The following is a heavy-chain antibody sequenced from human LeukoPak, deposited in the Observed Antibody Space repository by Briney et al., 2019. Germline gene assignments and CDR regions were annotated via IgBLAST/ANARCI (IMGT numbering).Heavy chain of an antibody. CDR3: ASNRDIAARPHDY. D-gene: IGHD6-6*01. CDR1: VYSISSGYY. Sequence: PSETLSLTCAVSVYSISSGYYWGWIRQPPGKGLEWIGSIYHSGSTYYNPSLKSRVTISVDTSKNQFSLKLSSVTAADTAVYYCASNRDIAARPHDYCGQGTLVTVSS. CDR2: IYHSGST. V-gene: IGHV4-38-2*01. J-gene: IGHJ4*02.